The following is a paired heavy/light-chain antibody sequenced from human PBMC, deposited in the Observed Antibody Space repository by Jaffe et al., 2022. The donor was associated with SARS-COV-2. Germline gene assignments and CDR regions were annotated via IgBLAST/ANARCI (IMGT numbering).Heavy chain of an antibody. CDR2: ISDTGTFT. D-gene: IGHD7-27*01. Sequence: EVQLLESGGGLVQPGGSLRLSCAASGLTFSKYAMSWVRQAPGKGLEWVSGISDTGTFTYYADSVKGRFTISRDNSKNTLYLQMNSLRAEDTAVYYCAKHLTGTSVNFDSWGQGTLVTVAS. V-gene: IGHV3-23*01. J-gene: IGHJ4*02. CDR1: GLTFSKYA. CDR3: AKHLTGTSVNFDS.
Light chain of an antibody. J-gene: IGLJ3*02. CDR3: VLYYGLTHV. CDR1: TGAVTSGFY. V-gene: IGLV7-43*01. CDR2: STS. Sequence: QTVVTQEPSLTVSPGGTVTLTCASSTGAVTSGFYPNWFQQKPGQAPRTLIYSTSNKHSWTPARFSGSLLGGKAALTLSGVQPEDEADYYCVLYYGLTHVFGGGTKLTVL.